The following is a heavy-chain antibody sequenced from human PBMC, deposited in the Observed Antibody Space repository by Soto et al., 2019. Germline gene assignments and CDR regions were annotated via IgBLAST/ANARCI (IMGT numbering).Heavy chain of an antibody. J-gene: IGHJ4*02. CDR2: LNSDGSAT. V-gene: IGHV3-74*01. CDR1: GFTFSSYW. CDR3: ARDTQLWRLDS. D-gene: IGHD5-18*01. Sequence: EVQLVESGGGLVHPGESLRLSCAASGFTFSSYWLHWVRQAPGKGLVWVSRLNSDGSATTYADSVKGRFPISRDNVKNTLYLQMNSLRAEDTAVYFCARDTQLWRLDSWGQGTLFTFSS.